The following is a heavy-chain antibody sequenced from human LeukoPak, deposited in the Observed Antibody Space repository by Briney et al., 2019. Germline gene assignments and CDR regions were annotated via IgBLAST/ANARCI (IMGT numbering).Heavy chain of an antibody. J-gene: IGHJ6*02. D-gene: IGHD3-22*01. CDR1: GGSISSSNW. CDR2: IYHSGST. V-gene: IGHV4-4*02. Sequence: SETLSLTCAVSGGSISSSNWWSWVRQPPGKGLEWIGEIYHSGSTNYNPSLKSRVTISVDTSKNQFSLKLSSVTAADTAVYYCARCPGSSHDSSGYYPYYYYGMDVWGQGTTVTVSS. CDR3: ARCPGSSHDSSGYYPYYYYGMDV.